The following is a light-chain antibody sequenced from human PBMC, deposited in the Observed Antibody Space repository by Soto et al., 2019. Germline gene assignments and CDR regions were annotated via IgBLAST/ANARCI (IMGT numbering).Light chain of an antibody. CDR1: SSDVGGYNY. CDR3: SSYAGGNNFVL. CDR2: EVS. Sequence: SALTQPPSASGSPGQSVTISCTGTSSDVGGYNYVSWYQQHPGKAPKLMIYEVSKRPSGVPDRFSGSKSGNTASLTVSGLQADDEADYYCSSYAGGNNFVLFGGGTKLTVL. J-gene: IGLJ2*01. V-gene: IGLV2-8*01.